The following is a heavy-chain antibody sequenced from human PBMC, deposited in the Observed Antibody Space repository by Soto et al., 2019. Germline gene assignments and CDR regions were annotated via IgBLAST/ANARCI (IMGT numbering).Heavy chain of an antibody. CDR2: TYYRSKWYN. J-gene: IGHJ1*01. CDR3: ARAGSVSYYTDDIQL. CDR1: GDSVSSNSAA. V-gene: IGHV6-1*01. D-gene: IGHD1-26*01. Sequence: SQTLSLTCAISGDSVSSNSAAWNWIRQSPSRGLEWLGRTYYRSKWYNDYAVSVKSRITLNPDTSKNQFSLQLNSVTPEYTAVYSRARAGSVSYYTDDIQLWGQGTPVTVSS.